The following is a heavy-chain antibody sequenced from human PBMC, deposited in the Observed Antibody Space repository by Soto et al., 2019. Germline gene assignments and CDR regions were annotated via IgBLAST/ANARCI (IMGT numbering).Heavy chain of an antibody. V-gene: IGHV1-69*02. CDR3: ATCSGGSCYLSSPGWFDP. CDR1: GGTFSSYT. Sequence: GASVKVSCKASGGTFSSYTISWVRQAPGQGLEWMGRIIPILGIANYAQKFQGRVTITADKSTSTAYMELSSLRSEDTAVYYCATCSGGSCYLSSPGWFDPWGQGTLVTVSS. CDR2: IIPILGIA. J-gene: IGHJ5*02. D-gene: IGHD2-15*01.